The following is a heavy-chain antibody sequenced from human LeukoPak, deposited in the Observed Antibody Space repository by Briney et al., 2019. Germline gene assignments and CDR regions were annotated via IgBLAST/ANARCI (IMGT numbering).Heavy chain of an antibody. CDR2: IDSIGNT. J-gene: IGHJ6*02. D-gene: IGHD7-27*01. Sequence: GGSLRLSCAASGFPFSSYDMHWARQATGKGLDWVSAIDSIGNTYYSGSVKGRFTITRENAKNSLYLQMNSLRDGDTALYYCIRIRTGEHQYGMDVWGQGTTVTVSS. CDR1: GFPFSSYD. CDR3: IRIRTGEHQYGMDV. V-gene: IGHV3-13*01.